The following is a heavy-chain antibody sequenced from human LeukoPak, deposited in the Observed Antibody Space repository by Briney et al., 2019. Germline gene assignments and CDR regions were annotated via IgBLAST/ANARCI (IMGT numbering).Heavy chain of an antibody. J-gene: IGHJ5*02. CDR2: IYYSGST. D-gene: IGHD3-9*01. CDR3: ARRRYDILTGTNWFDP. V-gene: IGHV4-59*08. CDR1: GGSISSCY. Sequence: SETLSLTCTVSGGSISSCYWSWIRQPPGKGLEWIGYIYYSGSTNYNPSLKSRVTISVDTSKNQFSLKLSSVTAADTAVYYCARRRYDILTGTNWFDPWGQGTLVTVSS.